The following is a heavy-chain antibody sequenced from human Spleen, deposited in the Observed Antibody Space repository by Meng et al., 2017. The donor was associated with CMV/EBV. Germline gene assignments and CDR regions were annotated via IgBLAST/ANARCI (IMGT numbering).Heavy chain of an antibody. CDR3: ARDEGGSYDFWSGFDY. Sequence: FTFSSYWMSWVRQAPGKGLQWVAYIKQDGSKNYYVDSVKGRFTISRDNAKNSLYLQMNSLRAEDTAVYYCARDEGGSYDFWSGFDYWGQGTLVTVSS. J-gene: IGHJ4*02. CDR2: IKQDGSKN. CDR1: FTFSSYW. D-gene: IGHD3-3*01. V-gene: IGHV3-7*01.